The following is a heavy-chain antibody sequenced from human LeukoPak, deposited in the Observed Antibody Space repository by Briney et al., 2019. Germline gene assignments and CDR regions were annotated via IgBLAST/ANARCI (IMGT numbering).Heavy chain of an antibody. V-gene: IGHV4-39*07. Sequence: SETLSLTCTISGGSISSSIYYWGWIRQPPGKGLEWIGDINPSGSTYYNPSLKSRLTISVDTSKNQFSLKLRSVTAADTAVYYCARGRHDITMIVVVMTSVSYYLDVWGKGTTVTVSS. D-gene: IGHD3-22*01. CDR1: GGSISSSIYY. J-gene: IGHJ6*03. CDR3: ARGRHDITMIVVVMTSVSYYLDV. CDR2: INPSGST.